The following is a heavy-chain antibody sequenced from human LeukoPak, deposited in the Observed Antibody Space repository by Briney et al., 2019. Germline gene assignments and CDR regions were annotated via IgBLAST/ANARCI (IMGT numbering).Heavy chain of an antibody. CDR2: ISAYNGNT. D-gene: IGHD3-22*01. J-gene: IGHJ4*02. CDR3: ARVRGYYDSSGPRDY. Sequence: AASVKVSCKASGYTFTSYGISWVRQAPGQGLEWMGWISAYNGNTNYAQKLQGRVTVTTDTPTSTAYMELRSLRSDDTAVYYCARVRGYYDSSGPRDYWGQGTLVTVSS. CDR1: GYTFTSYG. V-gene: IGHV1-18*01.